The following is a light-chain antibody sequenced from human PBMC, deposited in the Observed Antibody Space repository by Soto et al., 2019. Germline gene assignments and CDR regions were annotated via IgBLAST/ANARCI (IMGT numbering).Light chain of an antibody. Sequence: DIQMTQSPSSLSASVGDRVTITCRASQTISTYLNWYQQKPGKAPKLLIYDASTLQSGVPARLSGSGSGTDLTHTNDSLQPEDFATYYCQQSHGTPYTFGQRTKLEI. CDR1: QTISTY. J-gene: IGKJ2*01. CDR3: QQSHGTPYT. CDR2: DAS. V-gene: IGKV1-39*01.